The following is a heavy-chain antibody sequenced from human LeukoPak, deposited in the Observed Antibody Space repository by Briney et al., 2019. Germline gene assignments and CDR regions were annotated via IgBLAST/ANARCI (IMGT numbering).Heavy chain of an antibody. CDR2: IVVGSGNT. CDR3: AALVYDSSGYAVGY. J-gene: IGHJ4*02. D-gene: IGHD3-22*01. V-gene: IGHV1-58*02. Sequence: SVKVSCKASGFTFTSSAMQWVRQARGQRLEWIGWIVVGSGNTNYAQKFQERVAITRDMSTSTAYMELSSLRSQDTAVYYCAALVYDSSGYAVGYWGQGTLVTVSS. CDR1: GFTFTSSA.